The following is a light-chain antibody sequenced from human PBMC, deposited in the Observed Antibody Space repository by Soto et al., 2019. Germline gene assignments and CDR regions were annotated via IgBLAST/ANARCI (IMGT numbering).Light chain of an antibody. Sequence: QSVLSQPASVSGSPGQSVTISCTGTSSDVGAYDLVCWYQQHPGKAPKLMIYDVSNRPSGVSNRFSGSKSGNTASLTISGLQAEDEADYYCSSYTSSITPYVFGTGTKVTVL. CDR3: SSYTSSITPYV. CDR1: SSDVGAYDL. J-gene: IGLJ1*01. V-gene: IGLV2-14*01. CDR2: DVS.